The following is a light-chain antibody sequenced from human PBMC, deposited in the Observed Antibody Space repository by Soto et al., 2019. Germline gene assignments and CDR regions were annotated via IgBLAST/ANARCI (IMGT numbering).Light chain of an antibody. CDR1: QSVSSS. J-gene: IGKJ1*01. CDR2: DTS. CDR3: QQYIDWPPGT. V-gene: IGKV3-15*01. Sequence: EIVVTQSPATLSVSPGERVTLSCRASQSVSSSLAWYQQRPGQAPRLLIYDTSTRAAGISARFSGSGSGTELTLTISSLPSEDFAVYYCQQYIDWPPGTFGQGTAVEIK.